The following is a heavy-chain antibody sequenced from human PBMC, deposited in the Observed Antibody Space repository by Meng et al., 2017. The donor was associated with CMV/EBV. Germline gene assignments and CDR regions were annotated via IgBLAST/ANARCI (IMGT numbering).Heavy chain of an antibody. V-gene: IGHV3-21*01. J-gene: IGHJ6*02. CDR3: ARVYYDFWSGYYPYYYYGMDV. Sequence: GESLKISCAASGFTFSSYSMNWVRQAPGKGLEWVSSISSSSSYIYYADSVKGRFTISRDNAKNSLYLQMNSLRAEDTAVYYCARVYYDFWSGYYPYYYYGMDVWGQGTTVTVSS. D-gene: IGHD3-3*01. CDR2: ISSSSSYI. CDR1: GFTFSSYS.